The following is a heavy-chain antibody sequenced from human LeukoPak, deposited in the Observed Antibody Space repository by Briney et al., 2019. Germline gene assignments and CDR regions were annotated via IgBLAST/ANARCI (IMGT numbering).Heavy chain of an antibody. CDR2: ISYSSSYI. Sequence: PGGSLRLSCAASGFTFSNYSMNWVRQAPGKGLEWVSSISYSSSYIYYSHSVKGRFTVSRDNAKNSLHLQMNSLRTEDTAVYYCAKGDSGTYSYSFDWGQGALVTVSS. J-gene: IGHJ4*02. D-gene: IGHD3-10*01. V-gene: IGHV3-21*01. CDR3: AKGDSGTYSYSFD. CDR1: GFTFSNYS.